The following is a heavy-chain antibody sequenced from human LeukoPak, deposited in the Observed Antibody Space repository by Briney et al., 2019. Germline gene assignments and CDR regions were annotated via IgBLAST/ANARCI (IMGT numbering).Heavy chain of an antibody. CDR3: ARLKLLWSNYFDY. Sequence: GGSLRLSCAASGFTFSSYWMSWVRQAPGKGLEWVADIKQDGSEKYYVDSVKGRFTISRDNAKNSLYLQMNSLRAEDTAVYYCARLKLLWSNYFDYWGQGTLVTVSS. CDR2: IKQDGSEK. D-gene: IGHD2-2*01. J-gene: IGHJ4*02. V-gene: IGHV3-7*01. CDR1: GFTFSSYW.